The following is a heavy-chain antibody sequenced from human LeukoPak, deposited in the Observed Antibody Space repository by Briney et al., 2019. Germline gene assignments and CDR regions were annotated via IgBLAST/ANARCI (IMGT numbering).Heavy chain of an antibody. V-gene: IGHV3-23*01. CDR3: AKNSGYSYGTVYYFDY. J-gene: IGHJ4*02. Sequence: GGSLRLSCAASGFTFSSYAMSWVRQAPGKGLEWVSAISGSGGSTYYADSVKGRFTISRDNSKNTLYLQMNSLRAEDTAVYYCAKNSGYSYGTVYYFDYWGQGTLVTVSS. D-gene: IGHD5-18*01. CDR1: GFTFSSYA. CDR2: ISGSGGST.